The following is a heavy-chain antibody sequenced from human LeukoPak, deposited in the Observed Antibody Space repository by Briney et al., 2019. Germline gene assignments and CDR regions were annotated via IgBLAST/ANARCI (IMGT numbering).Heavy chain of an antibody. D-gene: IGHD6-19*01. CDR3: AREVSGWYQISDY. Sequence: PGGSLRLSCAASGFTFSSYSMNWVRQAPGKGLEWVSSISSSSSYIYYADSVKGRFTISRDNAKNSLYLQMNSLRAEDTAVYYCAREVSGWYQISDYWGQGTLVTVSS. CDR1: GFTFSSYS. CDR2: ISSSSSYI. V-gene: IGHV3-21*01. J-gene: IGHJ4*02.